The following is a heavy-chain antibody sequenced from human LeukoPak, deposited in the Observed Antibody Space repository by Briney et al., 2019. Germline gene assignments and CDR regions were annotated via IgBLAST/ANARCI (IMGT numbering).Heavy chain of an antibody. CDR2: IYTSGST. CDR3: ARGLLDGYTHPAAFDI. D-gene: IGHD5-24*01. Sequence: KTSETLSLTCTVSGGSISSGSYYWSWIRQPAGKGLEWIGRIYTSGSTNYNPSLKGRVTISVDTSKNQFSLKLSSVTAADTAVYYCARGLLDGYTHPAAFDIWGQGTMVTVSS. J-gene: IGHJ3*02. CDR1: GGSISSGSYY. V-gene: IGHV4-61*02.